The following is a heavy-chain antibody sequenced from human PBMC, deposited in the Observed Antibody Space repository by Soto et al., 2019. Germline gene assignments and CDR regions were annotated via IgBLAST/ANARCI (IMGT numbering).Heavy chain of an antibody. Sequence: SQTRSLTCXISGDSVSSNSAAWGWIRQSPSRGLEWLGRTYYRSKWYNEYAVSVKSRIIINPDTSKNQFSLQLNSVTPEDTAVYYCARENVVVVASDYWGQGTLVTVSS. V-gene: IGHV6-1*01. D-gene: IGHD2-15*01. CDR2: TYYRSKWYN. CDR3: ARENVVVVASDY. J-gene: IGHJ4*02. CDR1: GDSVSSNSAA.